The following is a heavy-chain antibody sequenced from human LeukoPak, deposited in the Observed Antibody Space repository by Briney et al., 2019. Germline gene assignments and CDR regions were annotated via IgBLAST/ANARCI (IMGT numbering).Heavy chain of an antibody. D-gene: IGHD6-19*01. J-gene: IGHJ4*02. CDR3: TTRSRQWSGY. CDR2: ISSSSSYI. V-gene: IGHV3-21*03. Sequence: RGSLRLSCAASGFIFSSYSMNWVRQTPGKGLEWVSSISSSSSYIYYADSVKGRFTISRDNAKNSLYLQMNSLKIEDTAVYYCTTRSRQWSGYWGQGTLVTVSS. CDR1: GFIFSSYS.